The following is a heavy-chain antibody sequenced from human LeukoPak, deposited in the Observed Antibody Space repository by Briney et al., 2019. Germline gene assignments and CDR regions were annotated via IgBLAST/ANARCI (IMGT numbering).Heavy chain of an antibody. Sequence: SETLSLTCTVSGGSISSSSYYWGWIRQPPGKGLEWIGSIYYSGSTYYNPSLKSRVTISVDTSKNQFSLKLSSVTAADTAVYYCARLSGYYSLYYFDYWGQGTLVTASS. V-gene: IGHV4-39*07. D-gene: IGHD3-22*01. J-gene: IGHJ4*02. CDR2: IYYSGST. CDR1: GGSISSSSYY. CDR3: ARLSGYYSLYYFDY.